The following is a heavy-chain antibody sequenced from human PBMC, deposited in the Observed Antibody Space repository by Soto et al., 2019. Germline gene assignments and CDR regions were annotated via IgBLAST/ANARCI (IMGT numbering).Heavy chain of an antibody. D-gene: IGHD6-19*01. V-gene: IGHV3-15*01. Sequence: LRLSCATSGFSFSNAWMSWVRQAPGKGLEWVGRIKSKTDGGTTDYAAPVKGRFTISRDDSKNTLYLQMNSLKTEDTAVYYCTTSTGSGWYAFDYWGQGTLVTVSS. CDR2: IKSKTDGGTT. CDR1: GFSFSNAW. CDR3: TTSTGSGWYAFDY. J-gene: IGHJ4*02.